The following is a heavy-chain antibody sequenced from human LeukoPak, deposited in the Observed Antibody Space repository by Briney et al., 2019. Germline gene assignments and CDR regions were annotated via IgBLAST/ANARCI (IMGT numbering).Heavy chain of an antibody. CDR2: ISGSGGST. D-gene: IGHD3-3*01. CDR3: AKGDSDFWSGYYAVGAFDI. V-gene: IGHV3-23*01. CDR1: GFTFSDYY. J-gene: IGHJ3*02. Sequence: GGSLRLSCAASGFTFSDYYMSWVRQAPGKGLEWVSAISGSGGSTYYADSVKGRFTISRDNSKNTLYLQMNSLRAEDTAVYYCAKGDSDFWSGYYAVGAFDIWGQGTMVTVSS.